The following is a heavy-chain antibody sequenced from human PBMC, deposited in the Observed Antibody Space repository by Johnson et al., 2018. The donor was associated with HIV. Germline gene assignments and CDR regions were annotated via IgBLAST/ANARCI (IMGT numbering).Heavy chain of an antibody. Sequence: VQLVESGGGLVKPGGSLRLSCAASGFTFSDYYMSWIRQAPGKGLEYVSAISSNGGSTYYANSVKGRFTISRDTSKNTLYLQMNSLRAEDTAVYYCARETSPYYYDSSGYYSHDAFDIWGQGTMVTVSS. CDR1: GFTFSDYY. CDR3: ARETSPYYYDSSGYYSHDAFDI. CDR2: ISSNGGST. J-gene: IGHJ3*02. V-gene: IGHV3-64*01. D-gene: IGHD3-22*01.